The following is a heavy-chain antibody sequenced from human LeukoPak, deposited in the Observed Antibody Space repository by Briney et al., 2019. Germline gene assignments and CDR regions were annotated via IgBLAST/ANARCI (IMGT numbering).Heavy chain of an antibody. D-gene: IGHD2-8*01. CDR3: ARSPEMKWVYAMQPFDY. V-gene: IGHV7-4-1*02. CDR1: GYTFTSYA. J-gene: IGHJ4*02. Sequence: ASVKVSCKASGYTFTSYAMNWVRQAPGQGLEWMGWINTNTGNPTYAQGFTGRFVFSLDTSVSTAYLQISSLKAEDTAVYYCARSPEMKWVYAMQPFDYWGQGTLVTVSS. CDR2: INTNTGNP.